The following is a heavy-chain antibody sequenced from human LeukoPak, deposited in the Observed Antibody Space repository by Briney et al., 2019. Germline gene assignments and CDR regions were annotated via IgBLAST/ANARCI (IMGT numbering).Heavy chain of an antibody. V-gene: IGHV3-48*03. CDR3: AREGGDFWSGYEVY. J-gene: IGHJ4*02. Sequence: TGGSLRLSCAGSGFTFSSYEMNWVRQAPGKGLEWLSYISSSGNTIYYADSVKGRFTISRDNAKKSLYLQINSLRAEDTALYYCAREGGDFWSGYEVYWGQGTLVTVSS. CDR2: ISSSGNTI. D-gene: IGHD3-3*01. CDR1: GFTFSSYE.